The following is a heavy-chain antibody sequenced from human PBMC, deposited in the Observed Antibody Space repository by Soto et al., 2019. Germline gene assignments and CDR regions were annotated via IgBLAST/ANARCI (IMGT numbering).Heavy chain of an antibody. J-gene: IGHJ6*02. V-gene: IGHV1-18*01. CDR1: GYTFTSYG. D-gene: IGHD6-13*01. CDR3: ARGAGIGIAAAVDYYYYGMDV. CDR2: ISAYNGNT. Sequence: GASVKVYCKDSGYTFTSYGISWVRQAPGQGLEWMGWISAYNGNTNYAQKLQGRVTMTTDTSTSTAYMELRSLRSDDTAVYYCARGAGIGIAAAVDYYYYGMDVWGQGTTVTVSS.